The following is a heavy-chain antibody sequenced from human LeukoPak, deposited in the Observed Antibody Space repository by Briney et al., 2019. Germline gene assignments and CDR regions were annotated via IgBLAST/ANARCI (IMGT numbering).Heavy chain of an antibody. J-gene: IGHJ5*02. CDR1: GDSVSSNSAA. CDR2: TYYRSKWYA. V-gene: IGHV6-1*01. CDR3: ARDGSSGWSNNWFDP. D-gene: IGHD6-19*01. Sequence: SQTLSLTCAISGDSVSSNSAAWNWIRQSPSRGLEWLGRTYYRSKWYADYAVSVKGRITINPDTSKNQVSLQLNSVTPEDTAMYYCARDGSSGWSNNWFDPWGQGTLVTVPS.